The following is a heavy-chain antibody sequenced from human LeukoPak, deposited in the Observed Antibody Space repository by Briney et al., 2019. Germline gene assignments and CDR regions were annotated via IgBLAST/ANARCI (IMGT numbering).Heavy chain of an antibody. CDR3: AKALRGYRGFDY. D-gene: IGHD5-18*01. J-gene: IGHJ4*02. Sequence: GRSLRVSCAASGFTFDDYAMHWVRQAPGKGLEWVSGISWDSGSIGYADSVKGRFTISRDNAKNSLYLQMNSLRAEDTALYYCAKALRGYRGFDYWGQGTLVTVSS. CDR1: GFTFDDYA. V-gene: IGHV3-9*01. CDR2: ISWDSGSI.